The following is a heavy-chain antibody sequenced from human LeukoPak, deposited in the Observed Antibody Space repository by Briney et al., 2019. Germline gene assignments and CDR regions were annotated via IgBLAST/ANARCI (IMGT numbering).Heavy chain of an antibody. V-gene: IGHV3-11*01. CDR1: GFTFSDYY. CDR3: ARAGQSDY. J-gene: IGHJ4*02. CDR2: ISGGSRTI. Sequence: GGSLRPSCAASGFTFSDYYMNWIRQAPGKGLEWVSSISGGSRTINYADSVKGRFTTSRDNAKNSLFLQVNSLRAEDTAVYYCARAGQSDYWGQGTLVTVSS.